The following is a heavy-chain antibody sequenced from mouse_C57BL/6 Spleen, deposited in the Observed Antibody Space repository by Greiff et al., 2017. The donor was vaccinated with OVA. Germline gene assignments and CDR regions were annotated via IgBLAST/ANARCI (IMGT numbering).Heavy chain of an antibody. CDR3: AREGYDYDGYWYFDV. V-gene: IGHV3-6*01. CDR2: ISYDGSN. CDR1: GYSITSGYY. J-gene: IGHJ1*03. Sequence: EVQLQESGPGLVKPSQSLSLTCSVTGYSITSGYYWNWIRQFPGNKLEWMGYISYDGSNNYNPSLKNRISITRDTSKNQFFLKLNSVTTEDTATYYCAREGYDYDGYWYFDVWGTGTTVTVSS. D-gene: IGHD2-4*01.